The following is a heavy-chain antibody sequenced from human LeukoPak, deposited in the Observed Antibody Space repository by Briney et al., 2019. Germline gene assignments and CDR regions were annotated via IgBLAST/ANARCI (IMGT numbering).Heavy chain of an antibody. CDR3: ARQPADTAMHYYYGMDV. J-gene: IGHJ6*02. D-gene: IGHD5-18*01. V-gene: IGHV4-59*08. Sequence: SETLSLTCTVSGGSISSYYWSWIRQPPGKGLEWIGYIYYSGSTNYNPSLKSRVTISVDTSKNQFSLKLSSVTAADTAVYYCARQPADTAMHYYYGMDVWGQGTTVTVSS. CDR2: IYYSGST. CDR1: GGSISSYY.